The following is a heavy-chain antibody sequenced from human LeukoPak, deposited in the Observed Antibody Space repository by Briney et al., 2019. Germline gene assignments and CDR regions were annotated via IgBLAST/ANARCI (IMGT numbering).Heavy chain of an antibody. CDR1: GGSISSYY. D-gene: IGHD3-10*01. V-gene: IGHV4-4*07. CDR2: IYTSGST. J-gene: IGHJ6*02. Sequence: SETLSLTCTVSGGSISSYYWSWIRQPAGKGLEWIGRIYTSGSTNYNPSLKSRVTMSVDTSKNQFSLKLSSVTAADTAVYYCARDGRIDYYGSGNHRLYYYYYGMDVWGQGTTVTVSS. CDR3: ARDGRIDYYGSGNHRLYYYYYGMDV.